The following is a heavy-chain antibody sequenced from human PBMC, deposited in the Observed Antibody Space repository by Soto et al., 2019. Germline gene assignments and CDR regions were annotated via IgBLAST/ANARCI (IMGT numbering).Heavy chain of an antibody. J-gene: IGHJ4*02. V-gene: IGHV4-59*01. CDR2: IFSSGCT. CDR1: GDSISSFY. D-gene: IGHD2-2*01. CDR3: AIVGYCSSTPCWPIGYFEY. Sequence: QVQLQESGPGLVKPSETLSLTCTVSGDSISSFYWTWIRQPPGKGLERVGYIFSSGCTNYNPSLKSRVTISVDTSENQFSLKLTSVTAADTAVYYCAIVGYCSSTPCWPIGYFEYWGQGTLVTVSS.